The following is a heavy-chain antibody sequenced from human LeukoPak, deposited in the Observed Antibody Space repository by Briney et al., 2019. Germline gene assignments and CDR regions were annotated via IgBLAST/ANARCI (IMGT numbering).Heavy chain of an antibody. CDR3: ARVKRDGYNPFDY. J-gene: IGHJ4*02. CDR2: IWYDGSNK. Sequence: GGSLRLSCAASGFTFSSYGMHWVRQAPGKGLEWVAVIWYDGSNKYYADSVKGRFTISRDNSKNTLYLQMNSLRAEDTAVYYCARVKRDGYNPFDYWGQGTLVTVSS. D-gene: IGHD5-24*01. CDR1: GFTFSSYG. V-gene: IGHV3-33*01.